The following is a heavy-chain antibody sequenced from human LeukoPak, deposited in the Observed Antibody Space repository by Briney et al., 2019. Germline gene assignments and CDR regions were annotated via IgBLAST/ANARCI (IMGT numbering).Heavy chain of an antibody. J-gene: IGHJ4*02. CDR1: GASISTSSHY. V-gene: IGHV4-39*07. Sequence: SETLSLTCSVSGASISTSSHYWAWIRQPPGKGLEWIGSIYYSGSTYYNPSLKSRVTISVDTSKNQFSLNLSSVTAADTAVYFCARDEGSSYPFDYWGQGTLVTVSS. CDR2: IYYSGST. D-gene: IGHD2-2*01. CDR3: ARDEGSSYPFDY.